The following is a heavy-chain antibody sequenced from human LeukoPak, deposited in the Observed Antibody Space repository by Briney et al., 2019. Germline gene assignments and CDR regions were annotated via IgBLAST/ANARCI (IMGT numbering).Heavy chain of an antibody. J-gene: IGHJ4*02. Sequence: HSGGSLRLSCAASGFTFSSYSMNWVRQAPGKGLEWVSYISSSSSSSTIYYADSVKGRFTISRDNAKNSLYLQMNSLRAEDTAVYYCARDGEQLWLRDFDYWGQGTLVTVSS. CDR2: ISSSSSSSTI. V-gene: IGHV3-48*01. D-gene: IGHD5-18*01. CDR1: GFTFSSYS. CDR3: ARDGEQLWLRDFDY.